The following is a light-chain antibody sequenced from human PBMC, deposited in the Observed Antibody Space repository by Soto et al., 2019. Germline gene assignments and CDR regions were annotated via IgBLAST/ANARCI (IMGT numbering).Light chain of an antibody. CDR3: SSFAGNNNLV. J-gene: IGLJ2*01. V-gene: IGLV2-8*01. CDR2: EVS. CDR1: SSDVGGYNY. Sequence: QSALTQPPSASGSPGQSVTISCTGTSSDVGGYNYVSWYQQHPGKAPKLMISEVSKRPSGVPDRFSGSKSGNTASLTVSALQAEDEADYYCSSFAGNNNLVFGGGTKLPS.